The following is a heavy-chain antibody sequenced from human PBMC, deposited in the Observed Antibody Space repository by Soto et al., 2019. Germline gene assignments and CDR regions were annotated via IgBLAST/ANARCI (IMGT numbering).Heavy chain of an antibody. V-gene: IGHV3-11*01. Sequence: ESGGGLVKPGGSLRLSCAASGFTFSDYYMSWSRQAPVKGLEWVSYISSSGSTIYYADSVKGRFTISRDNAKNSLYLQMNSLRAEDTAVYYCASPTVTPDYGMDVWGQGTTVTVSS. CDR2: ISSSGSTI. D-gene: IGHD4-17*01. J-gene: IGHJ6*02. CDR3: ASPTVTPDYGMDV. CDR1: GFTFSDYY.